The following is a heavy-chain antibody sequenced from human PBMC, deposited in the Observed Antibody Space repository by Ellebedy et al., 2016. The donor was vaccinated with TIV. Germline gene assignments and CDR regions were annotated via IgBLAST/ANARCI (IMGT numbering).Heavy chain of an antibody. V-gene: IGHV4-39*07. Sequence: SETLSLTCTVSGGSISSYYWGWIRQPPGKGLEWIGSIYYSGSTYYNPSLKSRVTISVDTSKNQFSLKLSSVTAADTAVYCCARDPGEGEGDYWGQGTLVTVSS. J-gene: IGHJ4*02. CDR1: GGSISSYY. CDR2: IYYSGST. D-gene: IGHD7-27*01. CDR3: ARDPGEGEGDY.